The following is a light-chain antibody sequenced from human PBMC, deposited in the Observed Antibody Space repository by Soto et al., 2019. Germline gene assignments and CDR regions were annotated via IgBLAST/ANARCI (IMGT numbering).Light chain of an antibody. V-gene: IGLV2-23*02. CDR3: CSYAGSSIFYV. CDR2: EVS. CDR1: SSDVGSYNL. Sequence: QSVLTQPASVSGSPGQSITISCTGTSSDVGSYNLVSWYQQHPGKAPKLMIYEVSKRPSGVSNRFSGSKSGNTASLTISGLQAEDEADSYCCSYAGSSIFYVFGTGTKVTVL. J-gene: IGLJ1*01.